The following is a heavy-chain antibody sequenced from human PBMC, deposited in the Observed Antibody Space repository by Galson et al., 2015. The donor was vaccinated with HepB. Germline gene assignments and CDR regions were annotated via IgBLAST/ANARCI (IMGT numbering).Heavy chain of an antibody. J-gene: IGHJ4*02. CDR1: GYTFTSYG. Sequence: SVKVSCKASGYTFTSYGISWVRQAPGQGLEWMGRIIPNLGIANYAQNFQGRVTITADKSTSTAYMELSSLRSEDTAIYYCARGRYYFASGTYKGDIDYWGQGTLVTVSS. D-gene: IGHD3-10*01. CDR2: IIPNLGIA. CDR3: ARGRYYFASGTYKGDIDY. V-gene: IGHV1-69*04.